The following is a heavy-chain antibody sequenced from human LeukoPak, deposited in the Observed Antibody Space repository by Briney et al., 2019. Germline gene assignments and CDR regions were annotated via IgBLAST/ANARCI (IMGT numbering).Heavy chain of an antibody. CDR1: GFSFTNAW. Sequence: TGGSLRLSCAASGFSFTNAWMSWVRQSPGKGLEWVGRIKSKTDGGTIDYAAPVKGRFTISRDDSKNTVLLQMNSLNTEDTAVYYCTILDSTAYGYWGQGTLVAVSS. CDR3: TILDSTAYGY. CDR2: IKSKTDGGTI. J-gene: IGHJ4*02. V-gene: IGHV3-15*01. D-gene: IGHD2/OR15-2a*01.